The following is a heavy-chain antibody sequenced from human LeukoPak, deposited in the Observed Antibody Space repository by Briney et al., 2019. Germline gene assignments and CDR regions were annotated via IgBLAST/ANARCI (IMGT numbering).Heavy chain of an antibody. Sequence: ASVNVSCKASGYTFTSYGISWVRQAPGQGLEWMGWISAYNGNTNYAQKLQGRVTMTTDTSTSTAYMELRSLRSDDTAVYYCARDLLTDSSSWYGSIECYFDYWGQGTLVTVSS. CDR2: ISAYNGNT. CDR3: ARDLLTDSSSWYGSIECYFDY. D-gene: IGHD6-13*01. V-gene: IGHV1-18*01. CDR1: GYTFTSYG. J-gene: IGHJ4*02.